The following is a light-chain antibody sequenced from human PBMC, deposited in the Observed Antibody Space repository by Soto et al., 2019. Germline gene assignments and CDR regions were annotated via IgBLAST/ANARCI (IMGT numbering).Light chain of an antibody. J-gene: IGKJ1*01. CDR1: QSLNSW. CDR3: QHYIGYSGM. V-gene: IGKV1-5*03. Sequence: DIQMTQSPSTLPASVGDRVTITCRASQSLNSWLAWYQHKPGKAPKLLIHKASILASGVPSRFSGSDSGAEFTLTISSLQPDDFATYYCQHYIGYSGMFGQGTKVDIK. CDR2: KAS.